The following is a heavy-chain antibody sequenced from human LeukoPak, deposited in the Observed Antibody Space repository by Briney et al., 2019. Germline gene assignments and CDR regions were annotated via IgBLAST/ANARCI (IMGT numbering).Heavy chain of an antibody. V-gene: IGHV4-34*01. CDR1: CGSIIGHH. Sequence: PSETLFLNFAVSCGSIIGHHCSWIRQPPGEGLEWIGEINQSGSTNYNPSLQSRFTISLDKSKNHFSLKLSSVTAADTAVYYCARHVRLATHTHHLDYWGQGSLVTVSS. CDR2: INQSGST. J-gene: IGHJ4*02. D-gene: IGHD6-6*01. CDR3: ARHVRLATHTHHLDY.